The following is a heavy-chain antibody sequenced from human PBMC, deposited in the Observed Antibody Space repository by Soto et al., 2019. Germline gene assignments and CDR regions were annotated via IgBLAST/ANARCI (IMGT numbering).Heavy chain of an antibody. CDR2: IIPIFGTS. Sequence: SVKVSCKASGGTFSSYAISWVRQAPGQGLEWMGGIIPIFGTSNYAQKFQGRVTITADESTSTAYMELSSLRSEDTAVYYCARSGYTYGSPYYGREAWGKGTTVSVSS. CDR3: ARSGYTYGSPYYGREA. J-gene: IGHJ6*04. D-gene: IGHD5-18*01. CDR1: GGTFSSYA. V-gene: IGHV1-69*13.